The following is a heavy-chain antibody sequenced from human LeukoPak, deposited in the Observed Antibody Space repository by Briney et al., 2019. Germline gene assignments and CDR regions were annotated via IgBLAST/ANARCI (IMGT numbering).Heavy chain of an antibody. CDR3: VRDKDGYNF. V-gene: IGHV3-74*01. Sequence: GGSLRLSCAASGFTFNAYVMHWVRQAPGKGLVWVARIDTDGKTTTYADSVKGRFTISRDNAKNMLYVQMNSLRAEDTAVYYCVRDKDGYNFWGQGTLVSVSS. CDR2: IDTDGKTT. D-gene: IGHD5-24*01. CDR1: GFTFNAYV. J-gene: IGHJ4*02.